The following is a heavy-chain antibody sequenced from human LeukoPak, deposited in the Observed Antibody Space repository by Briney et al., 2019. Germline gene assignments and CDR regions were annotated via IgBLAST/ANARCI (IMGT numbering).Heavy chain of an antibody. CDR1: GFTFTNYW. Sequence: PGGSLRLSCAAPGFTFTNYWMSWVRQAPGKGLEWVANIQQDGGEKYYVDSVKGRFTISRDNAKNSLYLQMNSLRAEDTAVYYCAKDRAGSGWYYFDFWGQGTLVTVSS. J-gene: IGHJ4*02. CDR2: IQQDGGEK. CDR3: AKDRAGSGWYYFDF. D-gene: IGHD6-19*01. V-gene: IGHV3-7*01.